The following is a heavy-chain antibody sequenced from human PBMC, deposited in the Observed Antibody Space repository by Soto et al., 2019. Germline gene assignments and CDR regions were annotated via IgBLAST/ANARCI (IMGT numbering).Heavy chain of an antibody. CDR2: MNPTNGNA. V-gene: IGHV1-8*01. Sequence: QERLVQSGAELRRPGSSVKISCRASGYNFPSFNVNWLRHASGQGPELLGCMNPTNGNAVFARDFQGRVTLTRDLSTDNAFFELVALSSADTPTYYCARAVGIAVTGLDIWGPGTLVTF. J-gene: IGHJ4*01. CDR1: GYNFPSFN. CDR3: ARAVGIAVTGLDI. D-gene: IGHD6-19*01.